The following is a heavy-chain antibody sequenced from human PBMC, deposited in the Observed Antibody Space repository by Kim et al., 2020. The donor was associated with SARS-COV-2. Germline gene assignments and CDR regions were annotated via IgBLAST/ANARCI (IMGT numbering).Heavy chain of an antibody. CDR1: GFTFSSYG. CDR2: ITYEGRNT. Sequence: GGSLRLSCAASGFTFSSYGMHWVRQAPGKGLEWVAVITYEGRNTYYAASVKGRFTISRDNSKNTLFLQMSSLRAEDTAVYYCAKAYCSSVRCRSGGWLDPWGQGDLVTVSS. V-gene: IGHV3-30*18. CDR3: AKAYCSSVRCRSGGWLDP. D-gene: IGHD2-2*01. J-gene: IGHJ5*02.